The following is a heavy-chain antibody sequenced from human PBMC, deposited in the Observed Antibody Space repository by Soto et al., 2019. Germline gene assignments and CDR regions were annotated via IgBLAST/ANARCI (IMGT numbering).Heavy chain of an antibody. D-gene: IGHD3-22*01. CDR3: AIDDKYDTSGIDY. V-gene: IGHV4-30-4*01. Sequence: QVQLHESGPGLVKPSQTLSLSCTVSGGSINSGDYYWSWIRQPPGKGLEWIGYIYYSGTTYYNPSLKSRVAISVDTSKNQFSLRLSSVTAADTAVYYCAIDDKYDTSGIDYWGQGTLVTVSS. CDR1: GGSINSGDYY. CDR2: IYYSGTT. J-gene: IGHJ4*02.